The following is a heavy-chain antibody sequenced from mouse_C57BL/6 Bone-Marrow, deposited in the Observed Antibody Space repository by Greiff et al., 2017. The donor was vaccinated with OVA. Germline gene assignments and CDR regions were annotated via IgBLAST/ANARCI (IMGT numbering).Heavy chain of an antibody. CDR2: INPNNGGT. V-gene: IGHV1-18*01. Sequence: EVQLQESGPELVKPGASVKIPCKASGYTFTDYNMDWVKQSHGKSLEWIGDINPNNGGTIYNQKFKGKATLTVDKSSSTAYMELRSLTSEDTAVYYCARPIVTTRRWSFAYWGQGTLVTVSA. D-gene: IGHD2-5*01. J-gene: IGHJ3*01. CDR1: GYTFTDYN. CDR3: ARPIVTTRRWSFAY.